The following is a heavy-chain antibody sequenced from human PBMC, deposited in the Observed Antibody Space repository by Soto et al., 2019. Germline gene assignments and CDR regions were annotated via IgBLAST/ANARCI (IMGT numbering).Heavy chain of an antibody. Sequence: QVQLQESGPGLMKPSETLSLTCTVSGGAISGYYWTWIRQSAGKGLEWIGRIYSSGGTKYNPSLQSRVTMSLDTSKNQFSLRLTSVTAADTAVYYCARGQRFSDSFDPWGQGTLVTVSS. V-gene: IGHV4-4*07. CDR2: IYSSGGT. CDR3: ARGQRFSDSFDP. D-gene: IGHD3-3*01. CDR1: GGAISGYY. J-gene: IGHJ5*02.